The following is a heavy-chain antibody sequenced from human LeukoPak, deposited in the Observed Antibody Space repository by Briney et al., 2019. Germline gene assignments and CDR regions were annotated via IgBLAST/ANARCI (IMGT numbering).Heavy chain of an antibody. J-gene: IGHJ3*02. CDR2: IGTAGEI. D-gene: IGHD1-1*01. V-gene: IGHV3-13*01. CDR1: GFTFSSYD. CDR3: AKTHNWNDPYDAFDI. Sequence: PGGSLRLSCAASGFTFSSYDIHWVRQATGKGLEWVSGIGTAGEIYYPGSVKGRFTISRENAKNSLYLQMNSLRAGDTAVYYCAKTHNWNDPYDAFDIWGQGTMVTVSS.